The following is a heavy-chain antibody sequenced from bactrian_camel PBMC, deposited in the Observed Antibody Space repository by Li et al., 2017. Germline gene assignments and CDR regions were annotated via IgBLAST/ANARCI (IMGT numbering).Heavy chain of an antibody. Sequence: HVQLVESGGGLVQPGGSLRLSCAASGFTFDDSDVGWYRQVPGLECELVSKISSDNTTYYADSVKGRFTISRDDAKNTLYLQLNSLKTEDTAMYYCAYHASYGFAYWGQATQVTVS. CDR3: AYHASYGFAY. CDR1: GFTFDDSD. V-gene: IGHV3S55*01. CDR2: ISSDNTT. D-gene: IGHD5*01. J-gene: IGHJ6*01.